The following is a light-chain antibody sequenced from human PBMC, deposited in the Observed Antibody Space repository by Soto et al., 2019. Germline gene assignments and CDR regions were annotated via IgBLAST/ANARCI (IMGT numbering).Light chain of an antibody. Sequence: EIVLPQSPGTLSLSPGESAPLSCRASQSVSSSYLAWYQQKPGQAPRLLIYGASSRATGIPDRFSGSGSGTDFTLTISRLEPEDFAVYYCQQYGSSPETFGQGTKVDIK. CDR1: QSVSSSY. J-gene: IGKJ1*01. CDR3: QQYGSSPET. CDR2: GAS. V-gene: IGKV3-20*01.